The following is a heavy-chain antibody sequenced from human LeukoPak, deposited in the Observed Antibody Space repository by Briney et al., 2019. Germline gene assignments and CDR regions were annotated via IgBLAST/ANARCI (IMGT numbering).Heavy chain of an antibody. Sequence: GGSLRLSCAASGFTVSSNYMSWVRQAPGKGLEWVSVIYSGGSTYYADSVKGRFTISRDNSKNTLYLQMNSLRAEDTAVYYCARHSLGYYYYYMDVWGKGTTVTVSS. CDR2: IYSGGST. CDR3: ARHSLGYYYYYMDV. CDR1: GFTVSSNY. V-gene: IGHV3-53*01. J-gene: IGHJ6*03. D-gene: IGHD1-26*01.